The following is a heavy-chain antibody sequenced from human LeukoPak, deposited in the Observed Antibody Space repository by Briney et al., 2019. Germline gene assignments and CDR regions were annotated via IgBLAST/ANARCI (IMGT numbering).Heavy chain of an antibody. CDR1: GFTFSSYA. J-gene: IGHJ4*02. Sequence: TGRSLRLSCAASGFTFSSYALHWVRQALGKGLEWVAVISNDGSYKYCADSVKGRFTISRDNSKNTLYLQMNSLRAEDTAVYYCARGHIGMFFDYWGQGTLVTVSS. CDR3: ARGHIGMFFDY. D-gene: IGHD2-21*01. CDR2: ISNDGSYK. V-gene: IGHV3-30*01.